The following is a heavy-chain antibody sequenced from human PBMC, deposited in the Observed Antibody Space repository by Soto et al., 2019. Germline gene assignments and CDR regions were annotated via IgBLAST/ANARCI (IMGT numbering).Heavy chain of an antibody. CDR1: GFTFDDYA. D-gene: IGHD6-13*01. CDR3: AKDIAAEDAFDI. V-gene: IGHV3-9*01. J-gene: IGHJ3*02. Sequence: GGSLRLSCAASGFTFDDYAMHWVRQAPGKGLEWVPGISWNSGSIGYADSVKGRFTISRDNAKNSLYLQMNSLRAEDTALYYCAKDIAAEDAFDIWGQGTMVTVSS. CDR2: ISWNSGSI.